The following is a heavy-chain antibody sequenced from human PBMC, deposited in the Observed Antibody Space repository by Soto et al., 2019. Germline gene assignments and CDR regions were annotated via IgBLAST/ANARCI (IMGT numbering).Heavy chain of an antibody. Sequence: QVQLQESGPGLVKPSQTLSLTCTVSGGSISSGGYYWSWIRQHPGKGLEWIGYIYYSGSTYYNPSRKSRVTISEDTSKNQFSLKLSSVTAADTAVYYCARAGLAWDTTAWFDPWGQGTQVTVSS. V-gene: IGHV4-31*03. J-gene: IGHJ5*02. CDR3: ARAGLAWDTTAWFDP. D-gene: IGHD1-26*01. CDR2: IYYSGST. CDR1: GGSISSGGYY.